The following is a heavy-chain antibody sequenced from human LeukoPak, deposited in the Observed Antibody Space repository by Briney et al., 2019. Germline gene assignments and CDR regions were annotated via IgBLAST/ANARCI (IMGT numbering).Heavy chain of an antibody. D-gene: IGHD3-22*01. CDR3: AKAPTYYYDSSGFYYFDY. CDR2: ISGSGGST. J-gene: IGHJ4*02. Sequence: GGSLRLSCAASGFTFSSYAMSLVRQAPGKGLEWVSAISGSGGSTYYADSVKGRFTISGDNSKNTLYLQMNSLRAEDTAVYYCAKAPTYYYDSSGFYYFDYWGQGTLVTVSS. V-gene: IGHV3-23*01. CDR1: GFTFSSYA.